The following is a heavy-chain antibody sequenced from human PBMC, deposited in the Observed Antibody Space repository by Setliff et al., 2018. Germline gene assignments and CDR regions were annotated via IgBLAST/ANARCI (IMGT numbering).Heavy chain of an antibody. CDR3: AALDWGENFYNVDV. Sequence: GGSLRLSCTVYGFNFNKYWMYWVRQAPGKGLEWVSRINGDATIAHYADSVKGRFTISRDNARNALYLQMVSLRGEDTGVHFCAALDWGENFYNVDVWGKGTTVTVSS. CDR2: INGDATIA. CDR1: GFNFNKYW. J-gene: IGHJ6*03. D-gene: IGHD7-27*01. V-gene: IGHV3-74*01.